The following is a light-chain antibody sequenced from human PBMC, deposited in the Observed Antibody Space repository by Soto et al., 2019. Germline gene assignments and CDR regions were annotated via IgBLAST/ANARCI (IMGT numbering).Light chain of an antibody. CDR2: AAS. CDR3: QQSSITPPT. V-gene: IGKV1-39*01. CDR1: QSIGHS. Sequence: DIQMTQSPSSLSASAGDRLTITCRASQSIGHSLNWYQQKPGKAPKPLIYAASSLQSGVPSRFSGGGSGTDFTLTISSLQRDDFATYYCQQSSITPPTFGQGTKVEI. J-gene: IGKJ1*01.